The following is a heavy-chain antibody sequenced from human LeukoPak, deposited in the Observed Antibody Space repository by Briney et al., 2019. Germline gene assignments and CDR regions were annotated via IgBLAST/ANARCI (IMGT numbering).Heavy chain of an antibody. J-gene: IGHJ4*02. CDR3: TRDTGGIGSYPDY. Sequence: GGSLRLSCAASGFTFRNYWMTWVLQTPGKGLEWVANIKQDGSEKYFWDSVKGRFTISRDNAKNSVYLQMNSLRVEDTGVYYCTRDTGGIGSYPDYWSQGTLVTVSS. CDR2: IKQDGSEK. D-gene: IGHD1-26*01. CDR1: GFTFRNYW. V-gene: IGHV3-7*01.